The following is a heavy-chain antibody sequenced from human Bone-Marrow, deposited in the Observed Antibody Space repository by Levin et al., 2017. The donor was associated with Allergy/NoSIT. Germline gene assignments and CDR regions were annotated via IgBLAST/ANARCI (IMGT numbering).Heavy chain of an antibody. CDR1: GFTFSSYS. V-gene: IGHV3-21*01. D-gene: IGHD3-10*01. CDR2: ISSSSSYI. CDR3: ARVMVRGVIIDYYYYGMDV. J-gene: IGHJ6*02. Sequence: GGSLRLSCAASGFTFSSYSMNWVRQAPGKGLEWVSSISSSSSYIYYADSVKGRFTISRDNAKNSLYLQMNSLRAEDTAVYYCARVMVRGVIIDYYYYGMDVWGQGTTVTVSS.